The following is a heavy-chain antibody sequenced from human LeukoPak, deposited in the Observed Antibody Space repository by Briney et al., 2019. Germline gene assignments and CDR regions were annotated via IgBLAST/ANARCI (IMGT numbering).Heavy chain of an antibody. Sequence: SETLSLTCTVSGVSISSYYWSWLRQPPGKGLEWIGYIYYSGSTNYNPSLKSRVTISVDTSKNQFSLKLSSVTAADTAVYYCARAKYCSSTSCYARVGNWFDPWGQGTLVTVSS. V-gene: IGHV4-59*01. J-gene: IGHJ5*02. D-gene: IGHD2-2*01. CDR1: GVSISSYY. CDR3: ARAKYCSSTSCYARVGNWFDP. CDR2: IYYSGST.